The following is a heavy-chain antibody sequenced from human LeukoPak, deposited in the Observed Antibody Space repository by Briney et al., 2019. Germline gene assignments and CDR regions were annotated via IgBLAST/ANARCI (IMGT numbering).Heavy chain of an antibody. D-gene: IGHD1-26*01. Sequence: GGSLRLSCSASGFTFSSYAMSWVRQAPGKGLEWVSTISGSGGRTYYADSVKGRFTISRDNSKNTLYLQVNSLRAEDTAVYYCAKELLKVGASAFDIWGQGTMVTVSS. CDR3: AKELLKVGASAFDI. J-gene: IGHJ3*02. CDR2: ISGSGGRT. CDR1: GFTFSSYA. V-gene: IGHV3-23*01.